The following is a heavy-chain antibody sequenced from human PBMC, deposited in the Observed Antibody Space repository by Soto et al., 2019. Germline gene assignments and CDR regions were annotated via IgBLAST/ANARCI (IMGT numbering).Heavy chain of an antibody. Sequence: PGESLKISCKGSGYSFTSYWISWVRQMPGKGLEWMGRIDPSDSYTNYSPSFQGHVTISADKSISTAYLQWSSLKASDTAMYYCAITRVTGYSSSWDDFDYWGQGTLVTVSS. CDR3: AITRVTGYSSSWDDFDY. CDR1: GYSFTSYW. D-gene: IGHD6-13*01. V-gene: IGHV5-10-1*01. J-gene: IGHJ4*02. CDR2: IDPSDSYT.